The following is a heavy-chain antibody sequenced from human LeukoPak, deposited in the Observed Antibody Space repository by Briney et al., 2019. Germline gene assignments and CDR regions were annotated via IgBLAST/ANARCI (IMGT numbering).Heavy chain of an antibody. Sequence: PGGSLRLSCAASGFTFSSYAMSWVRQAPGKGLGWVSAISGSGGSTYYADSVKGRFTISRDNSKNTLYLQMNSLRAEDTAVYYCAKALRIVVVVAATTGPNYDYWGQGTLVTVSS. D-gene: IGHD2-15*01. CDR1: GFTFSSYA. CDR3: AKALRIVVVVAATTGPNYDY. CDR2: ISGSGGST. J-gene: IGHJ4*02. V-gene: IGHV3-23*01.